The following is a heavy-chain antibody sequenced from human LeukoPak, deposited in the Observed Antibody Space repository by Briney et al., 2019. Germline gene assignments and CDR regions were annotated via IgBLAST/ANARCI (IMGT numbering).Heavy chain of an antibody. CDR1: GFSLSTSGMR. Sequence: SGPALVKPTQTLTLTCTFSGFSLSTSGMRASWIRQPPGKALEWLARIDWDDDKFYSTSLKTRLTISKDTSKNQVVLTMTNMDPVDTATYYCAHRRAAFDACWFDPWGQGTLVTVSS. CDR3: AHRRAAFDACWFDP. V-gene: IGHV2-70*04. D-gene: IGHD3-3*02. CDR2: IDWDDDK. J-gene: IGHJ5*02.